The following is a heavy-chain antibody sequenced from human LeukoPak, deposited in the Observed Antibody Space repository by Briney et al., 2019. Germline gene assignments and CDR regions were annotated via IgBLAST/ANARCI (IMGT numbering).Heavy chain of an antibody. D-gene: IGHD2-15*01. CDR3: ARSVEGYCSGGSCYSYYYMDV. V-gene: IGHV4-34*01. CDR1: GGSFSGYY. Sequence: SETLSLTCAVYGGSFSGYYWSWIRQPPGKGLEWIGEINHSGSTNYNPSLKSRVTISVDTSKNQFSLKLSSVTAADTAVYYCARSVEGYCSGGSCYSYYYMDVWGEGTTVTVSS. CDR2: INHSGST. J-gene: IGHJ6*03.